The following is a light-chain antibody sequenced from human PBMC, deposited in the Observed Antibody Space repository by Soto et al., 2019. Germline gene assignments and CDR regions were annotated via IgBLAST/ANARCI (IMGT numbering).Light chain of an antibody. Sequence: EIVLTQSPGTLSLSPGERATLSCRASQSVSSSYLAWYQQTPGQAPRLLVYGASNRATGVPDRFSGSGSGTDFTLTISRLEPEDFAVYYCRQYNNWPITFGQGTRLEIK. J-gene: IGKJ5*01. CDR1: QSVSSSY. CDR3: RQYNNWPIT. CDR2: GAS. V-gene: IGKV3-20*01.